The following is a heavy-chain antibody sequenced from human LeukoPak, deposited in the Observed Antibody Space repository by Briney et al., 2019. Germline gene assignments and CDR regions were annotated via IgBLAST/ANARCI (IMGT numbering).Heavy chain of an antibody. J-gene: IGHJ4*02. CDR1: GYTFVDYW. CDR2: IYPSDSDT. D-gene: IGHD2-21*02. Sequence: GESLKISCRGSGYTFVDYWSGWVRQMPGKGLEWIGFIYPSDSDTRYSPSFQGQVTISADATMNTAFLQWSSLKASDTAIYYCARFRCGGDCHSDFWGQGTLVTVAS. V-gene: IGHV5-51*01. CDR3: ARFRCGGDCHSDF.